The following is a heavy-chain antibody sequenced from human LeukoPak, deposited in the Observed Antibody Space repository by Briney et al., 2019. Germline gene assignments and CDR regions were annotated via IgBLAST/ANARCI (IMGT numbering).Heavy chain of an antibody. CDR3: ARNGGNSDYDY. Sequence: SETLSLTCAVSGGSISSSSSICWTWVRQPPGKGLEWIGEIYHSGATNYNPSLKSRVTMLLDKSKNQFSLKLNSVTAADTAVYYCARNGGNSDYDYWGQGTLVTVSS. CDR1: GGSISSSSSIC. CDR2: IYHSGAT. D-gene: IGHD4-23*01. J-gene: IGHJ4*02. V-gene: IGHV4-4*02.